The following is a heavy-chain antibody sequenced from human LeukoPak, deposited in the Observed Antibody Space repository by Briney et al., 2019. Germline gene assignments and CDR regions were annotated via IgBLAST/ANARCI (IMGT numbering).Heavy chain of an antibody. CDR1: GGSISSYY. CDR3: ARTPTSIVGATTPYLDY. V-gene: IGHV4-59*08. Sequence: SETLSLTCTVSGGSISSYYWSWIRQPPGKGLEWIGYIYYSGSTNYNPSLKSRVTISVDTFKNQFSLKLSSVTAADTAVYYCARTPTSIVGATTPYLDYWGQGTLVSVSS. D-gene: IGHD1-26*01. CDR2: IYYSGST. J-gene: IGHJ4*02.